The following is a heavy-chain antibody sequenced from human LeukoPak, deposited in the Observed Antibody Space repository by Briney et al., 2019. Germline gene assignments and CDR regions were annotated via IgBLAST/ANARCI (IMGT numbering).Heavy chain of an antibody. Sequence: PSETLSLTCAVSGGSISSGDYYWSWIRQPPGKGLEWIGFISNSGSTYSNPSLKSRVTISLDTSKNHFSLKLSSVTAADTAVYYCARDRGYNYGPFDYWGQGTLVTVSS. V-gene: IGHV4-30-4*01. J-gene: IGHJ4*02. D-gene: IGHD5-18*01. CDR1: GGSISSGDYY. CDR2: ISNSGST. CDR3: ARDRGYNYGPFDY.